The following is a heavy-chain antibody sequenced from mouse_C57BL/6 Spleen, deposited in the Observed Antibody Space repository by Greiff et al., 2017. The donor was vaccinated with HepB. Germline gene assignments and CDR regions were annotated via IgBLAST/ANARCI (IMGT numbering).Heavy chain of an antibody. V-gene: IGHV1-61*01. J-gene: IGHJ1*03. CDR2: IYPSDSET. Sequence: QVQLKQSGAELVRPGSSVKLSCKASGYTFTSYWMDWVKQRPGQGLEWIGNIYPSDSETHYNQKFKDKATLTVDKSSSTAYMQLSSLTSEDSAVYYCARSRVTDYYGSREDWYFDVWGTGTTVTVSS. CDR3: ARSRVTDYYGSREDWYFDV. D-gene: IGHD1-1*01. CDR1: GYTFTSYW.